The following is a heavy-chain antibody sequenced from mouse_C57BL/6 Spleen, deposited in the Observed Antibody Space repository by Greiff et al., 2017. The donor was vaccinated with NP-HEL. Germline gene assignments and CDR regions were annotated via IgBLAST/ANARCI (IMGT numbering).Heavy chain of an antibody. CDR2: IYPRSGNT. V-gene: IGHV1-81*01. CDR1: GYTFTSYG. D-gene: IGHD1-1*01. Sequence: QVQLQQSGAELARPGASVKLSCKASGYTFTSYGISWVKQRTGQGLEWIGEIYPRSGNTYYNEKFKGKATLTADKSSSTAYMELRSLTSEDSAVYFCARGGTTVVARYFDYWGQGTTLTVSS. CDR3: ARGGTTVVARYFDY. J-gene: IGHJ2*01.